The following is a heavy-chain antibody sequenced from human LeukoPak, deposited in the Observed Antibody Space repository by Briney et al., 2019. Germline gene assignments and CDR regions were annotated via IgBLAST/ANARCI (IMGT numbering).Heavy chain of an antibody. CDR2: IYYSGST. Sequence: SETLSLTCTVSGGSISSYYWSWIRQPPGKGLEWIGNIYYSGSTNYNPSLKSRVTISVDTSKNQFSLRLNSVTAADTAVYYCARGPYYYMDGWGKGTTVTISS. CDR1: GGSISSYY. J-gene: IGHJ6*03. V-gene: IGHV4-59*01. CDR3: ARGPYYYMDG.